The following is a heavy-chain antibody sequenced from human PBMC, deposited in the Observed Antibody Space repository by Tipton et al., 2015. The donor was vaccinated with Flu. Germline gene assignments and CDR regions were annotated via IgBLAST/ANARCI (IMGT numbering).Heavy chain of an antibody. CDR3: ARDYGGHIYY. V-gene: IGHV4-31*11. CDR2: IYFTGKT. D-gene: IGHD2-21*01. J-gene: IGHJ4*02. Sequence: TLSLICAVSGVSISSGGYYWSWIRQHPGKGLEWIGYIYFTGKTYYNSSLQSRVSISVDTSKNQFSLRLSSVTAADTAVYYCARDYGGHIYYWGQGTLVTVSS. CDR1: GVSISSGGYY.